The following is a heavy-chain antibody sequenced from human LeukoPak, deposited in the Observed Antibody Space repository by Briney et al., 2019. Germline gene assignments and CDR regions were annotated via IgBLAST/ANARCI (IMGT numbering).Heavy chain of an antibody. Sequence: GGSLRLSCAASGFTFSSYAMHWVRQAPGKGLEWVAVISYDGSNKYYADSVKGRFTISRDNSKNTLYLQMNSLRAEDTAVYYCARGRRLRGSGSYFDYWGQGTLVTVSS. D-gene: IGHD3-10*01. CDR3: ARGRRLRGSGSYFDY. J-gene: IGHJ4*02. V-gene: IGHV3-30-3*01. CDR1: GFTFSSYA. CDR2: ISYDGSNK.